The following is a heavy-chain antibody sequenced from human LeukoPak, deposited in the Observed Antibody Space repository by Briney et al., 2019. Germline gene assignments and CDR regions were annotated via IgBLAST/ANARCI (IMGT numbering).Heavy chain of an antibody. CDR2: IQYDGSNK. Sequence: GGSLRLSCAASGFTFSRSGMHWVRQAPGKGLEWVAFIQYDGSNKYYTDSVKGRFTIYRDTSKNTLYLQMNSLRAEDTAVYYCAKYSRTSGYFQHWGQGTLVTVSS. CDR3: AKYSRTSGYFQH. CDR1: GFTFSRSG. D-gene: IGHD1-26*01. J-gene: IGHJ1*01. V-gene: IGHV3-30*02.